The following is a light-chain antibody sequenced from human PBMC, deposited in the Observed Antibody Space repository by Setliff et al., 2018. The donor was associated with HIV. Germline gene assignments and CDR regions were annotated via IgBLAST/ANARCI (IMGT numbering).Light chain of an antibody. V-gene: IGLV2-14*03. CDR3: SSYSNTRTLV. J-gene: IGLJ1*01. CDR2: DVS. CDR1: DIGVTYS. Sequence: QSALTQPASVSGSPGQSITISCTGTDIGVTYSVSWYQQHPGKVPRLMIYDVSHRPSGVSHRFSGSKSGNTASLTISGLQAEDEADYYCSSYSNTRTLVFGTGTKVTVL.